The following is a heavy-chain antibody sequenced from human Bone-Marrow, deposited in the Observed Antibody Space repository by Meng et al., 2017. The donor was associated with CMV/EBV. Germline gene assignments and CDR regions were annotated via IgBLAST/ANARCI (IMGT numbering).Heavy chain of an antibody. Sequence: GESLKISCAASGFTFSSYWMHWVRQAPGKGLVWVSRINSDGSSTSYADSVKGRFTISRDNAKNTLYLQMNSLRAEDTAVYYCAREIGDIVVVPAAMYYYYYGMDVWGQGTTVTVSS. D-gene: IGHD2-2*01. V-gene: IGHV3-74*01. CDR3: AREIGDIVVVPAAMYYYYYGMDV. CDR2: INSDGSST. CDR1: GFTFSSYW. J-gene: IGHJ6*02.